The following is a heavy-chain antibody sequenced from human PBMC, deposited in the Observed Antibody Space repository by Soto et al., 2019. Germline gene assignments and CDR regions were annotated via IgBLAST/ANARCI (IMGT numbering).Heavy chain of an antibody. CDR2: IKQDGTEK. CDR1: GFSFCRYW. CDR3: ARGDTPMITGMDSFQI. D-gene: IGHD5-18*01. V-gene: IGHV3-7*01. Sequence: PGGALRLSCAASGFSFCRYWMNWVRQAPGKGLEWVANIKQDGTEKNYVDSVKGRFTISRDNARNSLYLQMDSLRAEDTAVYFCARGDTPMITGMDSFQIWGQGTMATVSS. J-gene: IGHJ3*02.